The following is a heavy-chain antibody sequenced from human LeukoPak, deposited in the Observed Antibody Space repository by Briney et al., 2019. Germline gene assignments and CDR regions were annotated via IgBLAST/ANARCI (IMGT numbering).Heavy chain of an antibody. D-gene: IGHD2-15*01. J-gene: IGHJ5*02. CDR3: ARVRVGVPPDDGDLVVVDFHDNNWFDP. CDR1: GYTFNTYG. V-gene: IGHV1-18*01. Sequence: GASVKVSCKASGYTFNTYGISWVRQAPGQGLEWMGWISAYNGNTNYAQKLQGRVTMTTDTSTSTAYMELRSLRSDDTAVYYCARVRVGVPPDDGDLVVVDFHDNNWFDPWGQGTLVTVSS. CDR2: ISAYNGNT.